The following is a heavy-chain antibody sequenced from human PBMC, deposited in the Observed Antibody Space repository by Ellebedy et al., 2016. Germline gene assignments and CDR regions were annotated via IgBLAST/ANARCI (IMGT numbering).Heavy chain of an antibody. D-gene: IGHD3-22*01. CDR2: IKQGGSEK. Sequence: GGSLRLXCAASGFTFSSYWMSLVRQAPGKGLEWVANIKQGGSEKYYVDSVKGRFTISRDNAKNSLYLQMNSLRAEDTAVYYCARDWRQWLLRHYYYGMDVWGQGTTVTVSS. CDR3: ARDWRQWLLRHYYYGMDV. CDR1: GFTFSSYW. V-gene: IGHV3-7*01. J-gene: IGHJ6*02.